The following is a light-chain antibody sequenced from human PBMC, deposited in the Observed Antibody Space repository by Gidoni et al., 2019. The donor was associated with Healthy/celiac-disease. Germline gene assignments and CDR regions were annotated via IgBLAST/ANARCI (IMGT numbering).Light chain of an antibody. CDR3: QQSYSTPYT. V-gene: IGKV1-39*01. CDR1: QSISAY. J-gene: IGKJ2*01. CDR2: AAS. Sequence: DIQMTQSPSSLSASVGDRVTITCRASQSISAYLNWYRQKPGKAPKLLIYAASSLQSGVPSRFSGSGSGTEFTLTISSLQPEDFATYYCQQSYSTPYTFGQGTILEIK.